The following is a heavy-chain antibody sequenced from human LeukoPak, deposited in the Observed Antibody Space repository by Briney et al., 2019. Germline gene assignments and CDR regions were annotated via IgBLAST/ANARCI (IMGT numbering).Heavy chain of an antibody. CDR3: ARHTVSAAGYGRDV. V-gene: IGHV4-59*08. J-gene: IGHJ6*02. Sequence: SETLSLTCTVSGGSISSYYWSWIRQPPGHGLEWIGYIYNSGSTKHNPSLKSRATISVDTPKNQFSLNLSSVTAAATAMYYCARHTVSAAGYGRDVWGQGTTVTVSS. D-gene: IGHD6-13*01. CDR1: GGSISSYY. CDR2: IYNSGST.